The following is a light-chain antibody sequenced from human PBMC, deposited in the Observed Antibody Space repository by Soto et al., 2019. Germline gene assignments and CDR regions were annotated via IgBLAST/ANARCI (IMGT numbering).Light chain of an antibody. Sequence: DIQMTQAPSSVAASVGDSVTISCRASQGIYSWLAWYQQKPAKAPKXXIFDASTLQSGVPSRFSGIGSGTDFTLTISSLKTEDFATYDCHQLNNYPLTLGGGPKVDI. CDR3: HQLNNYPLT. CDR1: QGIYSW. CDR2: DAS. V-gene: IGKV1-12*01. J-gene: IGKJ4*01.